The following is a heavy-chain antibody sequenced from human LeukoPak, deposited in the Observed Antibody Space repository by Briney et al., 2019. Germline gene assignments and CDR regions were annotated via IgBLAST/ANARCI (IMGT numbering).Heavy chain of an antibody. CDR1: GFTVRSNY. CDR2: IYSGGST. Sequence: GGSLRLSCAASGFTVRSNYMSWVRQAPGKGLEWFSIIYSGGSTYYADSVKGRFTISRDNSKDTLYLQMNSLRAEDTAVYCCARAYCGGDCHYYYYGMDVWGKGTTVTGFS. V-gene: IGHV3-53*01. CDR3: ARAYCGGDCHYYYYGMDV. D-gene: IGHD2-21*02. J-gene: IGHJ6*04.